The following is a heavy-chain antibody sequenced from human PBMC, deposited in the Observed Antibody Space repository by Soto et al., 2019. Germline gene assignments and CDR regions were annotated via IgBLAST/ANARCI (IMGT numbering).Heavy chain of an antibody. Sequence: SVTSTALCPATSSPDELVLKQPPGKGLEWIGYIYYTGSTNYNPSLKSRVTISVETSKNQFSLKLNSVTAADTAVYYCAGQNTAIVSLSAWGQGTRVAVSA. CDR3: AGQNTAIVSLSA. D-gene: IGHD5-18*01. CDR1: CPATSSPD. J-gene: IGHJ3*01. V-gene: IGHV4-59*03. CDR2: IYYTGST.